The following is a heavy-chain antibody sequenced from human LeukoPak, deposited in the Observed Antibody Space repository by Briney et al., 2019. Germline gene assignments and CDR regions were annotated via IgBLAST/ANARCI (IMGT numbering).Heavy chain of an antibody. J-gene: IGHJ4*02. CDR3: ARDPVELATTEYDY. V-gene: IGHV1-2*02. Sequence: ASVKVSCKASGYTFIANYMHWVRQAPGQGLEWMGWINPNSGGTNYAQKFQGRVTMTRDTSISTAYMELSRLRSDDTAVYYCARDPVELATTEYDYWGQGTLVTVSS. D-gene: IGHD5-24*01. CDR2: INPNSGGT. CDR1: GYTFIANY.